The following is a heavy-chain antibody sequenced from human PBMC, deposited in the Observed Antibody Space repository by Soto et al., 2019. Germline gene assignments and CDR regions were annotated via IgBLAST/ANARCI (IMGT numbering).Heavy chain of an antibody. Sequence: GASVKVSCKASGGTFSSYAISWVRQAPGQGLEWMGGIIPIFGTANYAQKFQGRVTITADESTSTAYMELSSLRSEDTAVYYCARVAYSSGWYGGNWFDPWGQGTLVTVSS. D-gene: IGHD6-19*01. CDR3: ARVAYSSGWYGGNWFDP. CDR2: IIPIFGTA. CDR1: GGTFSSYA. V-gene: IGHV1-69*13. J-gene: IGHJ5*02.